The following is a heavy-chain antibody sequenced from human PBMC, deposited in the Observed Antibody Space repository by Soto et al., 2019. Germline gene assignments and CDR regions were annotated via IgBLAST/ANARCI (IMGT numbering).Heavy chain of an antibody. CDR1: GYTFTGYY. CDR2: INPNSGGT. D-gene: IGHD3-16*01. CDR3: ARSLPSVSGSYIHTMDV. Sequence: ASVKVSCKASGYTFTGYYMHWVRQAPGQGLEWMGWINPNSGGTNYAQKFQGWVTMTRDTSISTAYMELSRLRSDDTAVYYCARSLPSVSGSYIHTMDVWGQGTTVTVSS. V-gene: IGHV1-2*04. J-gene: IGHJ6*02.